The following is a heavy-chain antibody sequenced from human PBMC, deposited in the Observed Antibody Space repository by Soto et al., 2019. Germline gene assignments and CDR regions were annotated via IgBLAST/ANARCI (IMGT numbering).Heavy chain of an antibody. Sequence: PGGSLRLSCAVSRLTFNNYAMSWFRQAQGKGLEWVSSINSAVNTFYADSVKGRFTISRDDSKNTLYLQMVSLRAEDTAVYYCANRGSPYYFHYWALGALVTLSS. CDR3: ANRGSPYYFHY. CDR1: RLTFNNYA. CDR2: INSAVNT. J-gene: IGHJ4*02. V-gene: IGHV3-23*01. D-gene: IGHD5-12*01.